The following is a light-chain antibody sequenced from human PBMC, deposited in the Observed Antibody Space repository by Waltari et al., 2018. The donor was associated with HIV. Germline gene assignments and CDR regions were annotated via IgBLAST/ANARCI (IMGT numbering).Light chain of an antibody. CDR2: EVS. CDR3: NSYAGSNNVV. Sequence: QSALTQPPSASGSPRQSVTISCPGTSSDVGGYNYVSWYQQHPGKAPKLMIYEVSKRPSGVPDRFSGSKSGNTASLTVSGLQAEDEADYYCNSYAGSNNVVFGGGTKVTVL. V-gene: IGLV2-8*01. CDR1: SSDVGGYNY. J-gene: IGLJ2*01.